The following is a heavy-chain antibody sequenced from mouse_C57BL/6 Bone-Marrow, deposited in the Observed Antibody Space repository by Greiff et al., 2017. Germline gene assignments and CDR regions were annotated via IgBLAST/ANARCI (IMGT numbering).Heavy chain of an antibody. Sequence: QVPLKVSGPGILQPSPTLSLTCSFSGFSLTTFGMGVGWIRQPSGKGLDWLAHIWWDDAKYYNPALKSRLTISKDTSKPEVFLKIANVDTADTATSDCAGIRSPLRVWFAYWGQGTLVTVSA. CDR2: IWWDDAK. CDR3: AGIRSPLRVWFAY. J-gene: IGHJ3*01. D-gene: IGHD1-1*01. CDR1: GFSLTTFGMG. V-gene: IGHV8-8*01.